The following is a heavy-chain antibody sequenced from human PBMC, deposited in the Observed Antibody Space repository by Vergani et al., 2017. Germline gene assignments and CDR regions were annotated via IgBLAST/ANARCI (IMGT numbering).Heavy chain of an antibody. D-gene: IGHD3-16*02. CDR2: ISGSGGST. V-gene: IGHV3-23*04. J-gene: IGHJ4*02. CDR3: ALFGGVIVIDY. CDR1: GFTLSNYD. Sequence: VQLVESGGGVVQRGGSLRLSCATSGFTLSNYDMQWVRQAPGKGLEWVSAISGSGGSTYYADSVKGRFTISRDNSKNTLYLQMNSLRAEDTAVYYCALFGGVIVIDYWGQGTLVTVSS.